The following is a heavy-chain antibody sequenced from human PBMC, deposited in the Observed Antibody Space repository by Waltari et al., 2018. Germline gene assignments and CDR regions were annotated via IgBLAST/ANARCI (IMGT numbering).Heavy chain of an antibody. CDR3: AREGYYYGSGTSPGGY. D-gene: IGHD3-10*01. Sequence: QVQLVQSGAEVKKLGASVKVSCKASGYTFTSYYMHWVRQAPGQGLEWMGIINPSGGSTSYAQKFQGRVTMTRDTSTSTVYMELSSLRSEDTAVYYCAREGYYYGSGTSPGGYWGQGTLVTVSS. CDR2: INPSGGST. V-gene: IGHV1-46*01. CDR1: GYTFTSYY. J-gene: IGHJ4*02.